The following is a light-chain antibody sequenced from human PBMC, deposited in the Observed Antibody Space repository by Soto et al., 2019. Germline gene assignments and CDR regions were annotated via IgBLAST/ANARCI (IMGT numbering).Light chain of an antibody. CDR3: AAWDDSLNEEV. V-gene: IGLV1-44*01. J-gene: IGLJ2*01. CDR2: SNT. Sequence: QSVLTQPPSASGTPGQRVSISCSGSSSNIGSKTVNWYQQLPGTAPKLLIYSNTQRPSGVPDRFSGSKSGTSASLAISGLQSEDEDDYYCAAWDDSLNEEVFGGGPTVTVL. CDR1: SSNIGSKT.